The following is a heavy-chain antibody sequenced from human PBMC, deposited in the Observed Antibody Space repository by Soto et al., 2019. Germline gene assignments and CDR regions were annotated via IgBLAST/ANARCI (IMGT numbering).Heavy chain of an antibody. D-gene: IGHD4-17*01. J-gene: IGHJ6*02. CDR1: GLTFSTYG. CDR2: ISYDGTNK. CDR3: AKDLQSYGDYDYYCYGMDV. V-gene: IGHV3-30*18. Sequence: QVQLVESGGGEVQPGRSLTISCAASGLTFSTYGMHWVRQTPGKGLEWVAVISYDGTNKFYSDSVKGRFTISRDNFKNTLTLQMNSRGADDTAVYSCAKDLQSYGDYDYYCYGMDVWGLGTRVTVSS.